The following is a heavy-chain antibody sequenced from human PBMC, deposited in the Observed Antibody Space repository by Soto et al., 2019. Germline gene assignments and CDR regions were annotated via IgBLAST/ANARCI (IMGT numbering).Heavy chain of an antibody. Sequence: SVKVSCKASGGTFSSYAISWVRQAPGQGLEWMGGIIPIFGTANYAQKFQGRVTITADESTSTAYMELSSLRSEDTAVYYCARVYYRDGYAFTLNAFDIRRQATLVTVS. CDR1: GGTFSSYA. J-gene: IGHJ3*02. CDR2: IIPIFGTA. D-gene: IGHD3-10*01. CDR3: ARVYYRDGYAFTLNAFDI. V-gene: IGHV1-69*13.